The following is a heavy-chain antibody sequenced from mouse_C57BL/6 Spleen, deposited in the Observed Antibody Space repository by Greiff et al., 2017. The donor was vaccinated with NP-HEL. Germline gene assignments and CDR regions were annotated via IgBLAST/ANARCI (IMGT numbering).Heavy chain of an antibody. V-gene: IGHV1-82*01. Sequence: QVQLKESGPELVKPGASVKISCKASGYAFSSSWMNWVKQRPGKGLEWIGRIYPGDGDTNYNGKFKGKATLTADKSSSTAYMQLSSLTSEDSAVYFCATVGAMDYWGQGTSVTVSS. CDR1: GYAFSSSW. J-gene: IGHJ4*01. CDR2: IYPGDGDT. CDR3: ATVGAMDY. D-gene: IGHD1-1*01.